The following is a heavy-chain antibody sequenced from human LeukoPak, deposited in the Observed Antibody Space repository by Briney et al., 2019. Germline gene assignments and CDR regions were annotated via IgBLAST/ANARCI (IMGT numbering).Heavy chain of an antibody. CDR2: ISSSGTTI. J-gene: IGHJ4*02. CDR3: ARGQYSFDY. CDR1: GFTFSSYE. Sequence: GGSLRLSCAASGFTFSSYEMNWVRQAPGKGLEWVSYISSSGTTIHYADSLKGRFTISRDNAKNSVYLQMNSLRVEDTAVYYCARGQYSFDYWGQGTLVTVSS. D-gene: IGHD2-21*01. V-gene: IGHV3-48*03.